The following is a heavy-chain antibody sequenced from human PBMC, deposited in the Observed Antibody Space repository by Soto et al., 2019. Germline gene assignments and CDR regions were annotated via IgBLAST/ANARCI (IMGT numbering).Heavy chain of an antibody. V-gene: IGHV3-7*01. J-gene: IGHJ3*02. CDR1: GFTFSSYW. Sequence: GGSLRLSCAASGFTFSSYWMSWVRQAPGKGLEWVANIKQDGSEKYYVDSVKGRFTISRDNAKNSLYLQMNSLRAEDTAVYYCARVFLGPTRDALDIWSQGTMVTVSS. CDR2: IKQDGSEK. CDR3: ARVFLGPTRDALDI. D-gene: IGHD3-16*01.